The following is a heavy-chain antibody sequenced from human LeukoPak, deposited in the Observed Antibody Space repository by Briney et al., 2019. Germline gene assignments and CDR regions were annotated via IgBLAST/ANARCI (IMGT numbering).Heavy chain of an antibody. CDR2: INHSGST. J-gene: IGHJ3*02. V-gene: IGHV4-34*01. D-gene: IGHD4-17*01. CDR3: ARGLTTDYGSFDI. Sequence: SETLSLTCAVYGGSFSGYYWSWIRQPPGKGLEWIGEINHSGSTNYNPSLKSRVTISVDTSKNQFSLKLNSVTAADTAVYYCARGLTTDYGSFDIWGQGTMVTVSS. CDR1: GGSFSGYY.